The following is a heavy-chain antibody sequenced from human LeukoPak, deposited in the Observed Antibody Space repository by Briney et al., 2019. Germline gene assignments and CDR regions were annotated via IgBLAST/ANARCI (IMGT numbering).Heavy chain of an antibody. J-gene: IGHJ4*02. V-gene: IGHV4-34*01. CDR3: ARGPDILTGSTLFPDY. CDR2: INHSGST. D-gene: IGHD3-9*01. CDR1: GGSFSGYY. Sequence: SETLSLTCAVYGGSFSGYYWSWIRQPPGKGLEWIGEINHSGSTNYNPSLKSRVTISVGTSKNQFSLKLSSVTAADTAVYYCARGPDILTGSTLFPDYWGQGTLVTVSS.